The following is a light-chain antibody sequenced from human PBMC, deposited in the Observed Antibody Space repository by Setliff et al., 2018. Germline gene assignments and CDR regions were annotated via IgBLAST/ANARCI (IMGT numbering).Light chain of an antibody. Sequence: QSALTQPPSASGSPGQSVTISCTGTSSDVGGYNYVSWYQQHPGKAPKLMIYEDSKRPSGVPDRFSGSKSGNTASLTVSGLQAEDEADYYCSSYAGSNNPYVFGTGTKVTVL. V-gene: IGLV2-8*01. CDR1: SSDVGGYNY. J-gene: IGLJ1*01. CDR2: EDS. CDR3: SSYAGSNNPYV.